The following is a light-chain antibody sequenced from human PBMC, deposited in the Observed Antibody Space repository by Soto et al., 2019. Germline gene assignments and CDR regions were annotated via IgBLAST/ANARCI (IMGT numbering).Light chain of an antibody. CDR1: SSDVGGYNY. CDR3: SSHTSSRYV. J-gene: IGLJ1*01. V-gene: IGLV2-14*01. CDR2: DVS. Sequence: QSLLTQPASVSGSPGQSITISCTGTSSDVGGYNYVSWYQQHPGKAPKLMIYDVSNRPSGVSNRFSGSKSGNTASLTISGLQAEDEADYYCSSHTSSRYVFGTGTKVTVL.